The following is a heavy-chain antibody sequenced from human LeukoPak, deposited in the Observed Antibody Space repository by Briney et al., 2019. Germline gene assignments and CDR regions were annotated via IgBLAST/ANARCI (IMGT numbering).Heavy chain of an antibody. Sequence: GGSLTLSCAASGFTYSMYNMAWPRQATGQGRMGVSVINHRSGYIEDADSVKGRFTISSDNSQNTLFLQMNSLRAGGTAVDYCVRERDRGIEVADDFDSWGQGTLVTVSS. D-gene: IGHD6-19*01. CDR1: GFTYSMYN. CDR3: VRERDRGIEVADDFDS. V-gene: IGHV3-23*01. CDR2: INHRSGYI. J-gene: IGHJ4*02.